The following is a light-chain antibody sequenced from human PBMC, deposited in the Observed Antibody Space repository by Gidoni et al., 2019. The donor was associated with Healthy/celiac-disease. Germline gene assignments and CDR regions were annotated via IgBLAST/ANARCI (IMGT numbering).Light chain of an antibody. CDR2: DAS. Sequence: ELVLTQSPATLSLSPGERATLSCRASQSVSSYVAWYQQKPGQAPRLLIYDASNRATGIPARFSGSGSGTDFTLTISSLEPEDFAVYYCQQRSNWPTFGQGTKVEIK. J-gene: IGKJ1*01. V-gene: IGKV3-11*01. CDR3: QQRSNWPT. CDR1: QSVSSY.